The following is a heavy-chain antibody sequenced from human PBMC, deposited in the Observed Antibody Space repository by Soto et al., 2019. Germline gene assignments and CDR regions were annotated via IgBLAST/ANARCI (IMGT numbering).Heavy chain of an antibody. CDR1: GGTFSSYA. J-gene: IGHJ5*02. CDR2: IIPIFGTA. CDR3: ARDRAAIAVAGLATWFDP. Sequence: SVKVSCKASGGTFSSYAISWVRQAPGQGLKWMGGIIPIFGTANYAQKFQGRVTITADESTSTAYMELSSLRSEDTAVYYCARDRAAIAVAGLATWFDPWGQGTLVTVSS. V-gene: IGHV1-69*13. D-gene: IGHD6-19*01.